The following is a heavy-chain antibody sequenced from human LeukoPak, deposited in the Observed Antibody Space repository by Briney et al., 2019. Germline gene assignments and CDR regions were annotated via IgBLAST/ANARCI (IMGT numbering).Heavy chain of an antibody. J-gene: IGHJ4*02. CDR2: INHSGST. V-gene: IGHV4-34*01. CDR3: ARVAGYSSSWYLDY. Sequence: SETLSLTWAVYGGSFSNYYWGWIRQPPGKGLEWIGEINHSGSTNYNPSLKSRVTISVDTSKNQFSLKLSSVTAADTAVYYCARVAGYSSSWYLDYWGQGTLVTVSS. D-gene: IGHD6-13*01. CDR1: GGSFSNYY.